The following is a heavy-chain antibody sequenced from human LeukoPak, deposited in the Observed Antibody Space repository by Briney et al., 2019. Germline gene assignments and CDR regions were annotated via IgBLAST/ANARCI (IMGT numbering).Heavy chain of an antibody. CDR3: ATHSSGYVFWFDP. D-gene: IGHD3-22*01. Sequence: ASVKVYCKVSGYTLTELSMHWVRQAPGKGLEWMGGFDPEDGETIYAQKFQGRVTMTEDTSTDTAYMELSSLRSEDTAVYYCATHSSGYVFWFDPWGQGTLVTVSS. CDR1: GYTLTELS. V-gene: IGHV1-24*01. J-gene: IGHJ5*02. CDR2: FDPEDGET.